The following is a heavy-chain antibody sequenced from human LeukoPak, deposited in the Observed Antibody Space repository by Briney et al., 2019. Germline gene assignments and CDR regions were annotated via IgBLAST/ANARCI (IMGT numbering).Heavy chain of an antibody. D-gene: IGHD6-19*01. Sequence: SETLSLTCTVSGGSISSYYWSWIRQPPGKGLEWIGYIYYSGSTNYNPSLKSRVTISVDTSKNQFSLKLSSVTAADTAVYYCARRTDSSGWYRRNGWFDPWGQGTLVTVSS. CDR1: GGSISSYY. J-gene: IGHJ5*02. CDR3: ARRTDSSGWYRRNGWFDP. CDR2: IYYSGST. V-gene: IGHV4-59*08.